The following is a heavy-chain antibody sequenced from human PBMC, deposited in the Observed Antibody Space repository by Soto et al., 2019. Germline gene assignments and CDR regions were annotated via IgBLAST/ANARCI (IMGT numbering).Heavy chain of an antibody. D-gene: IGHD2-2*01. CDR1: GGTFSSYA. J-gene: IGHJ6*02. V-gene: IGHV1-69*12. Sequence: QVQLVQSGAEVKKPGSSVKVSCKASGGTFSSYAISWVRQAPGQGLEWMGGIIPIFGTANYAQKFQGRVTITADEATSTAYMELSSLRSEDTAVYYCAREQDIVLVPADYYYGMDVWGQGTTVTVSS. CDR3: AREQDIVLVPADYYYGMDV. CDR2: IIPIFGTA.